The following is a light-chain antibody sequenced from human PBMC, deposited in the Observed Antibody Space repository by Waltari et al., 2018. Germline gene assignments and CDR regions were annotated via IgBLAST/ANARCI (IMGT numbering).Light chain of an antibody. CDR3: CSYAGSGTLI. V-gene: IGLV2-23*02. J-gene: IGLJ2*01. CDR2: EVF. CDR1: SNNVGSYNL. Sequence: QSALTQPASVSGSLGQSITISCSGTSNNVGSYNLVSWYRQDPGKAPKLLISEVFKRPSGVSDRFSGSESGNTASLTSSGLQAEDAGDYYCCSYAGSGTLIFGGGTKVTVL.